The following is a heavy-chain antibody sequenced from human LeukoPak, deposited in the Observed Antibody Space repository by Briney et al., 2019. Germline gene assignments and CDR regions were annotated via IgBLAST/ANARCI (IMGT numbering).Heavy chain of an antibody. Sequence: SETLSLTCTVSGGSISDYYWTWLRQPPGKGLEWIGHIYYSGNTIYNPSLKSRVTISVDTSKNQFSLKLTSVTTADTAVYYRAGEDYFDSSGYASWRFDIWGQGTMVTVSS. J-gene: IGHJ3*02. CDR3: AGEDYFDSSGYASWRFDI. CDR1: GGSISDYY. D-gene: IGHD3-22*01. V-gene: IGHV4-59*01. CDR2: IYYSGNT.